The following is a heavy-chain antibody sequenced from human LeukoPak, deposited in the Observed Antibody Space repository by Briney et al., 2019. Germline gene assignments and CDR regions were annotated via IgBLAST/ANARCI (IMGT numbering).Heavy chain of an antibody. CDR3: AKDHLGKSSGGQDFDS. V-gene: IGHV3-23*01. CDR1: GFTFSNYA. J-gene: IGHJ4*02. D-gene: IGHD6-19*01. CDR2: ISGNGGST. Sequence: GGSLRLSCAASGFTFSNYAMSWVRQAPGKGLDWVSAISGNGGSTYYAESVKGRFTISRDNSNNTLFLQMNSLRAEDTAVYYCAKDHLGKSSGGQDFDSWGQGTLVTVSS.